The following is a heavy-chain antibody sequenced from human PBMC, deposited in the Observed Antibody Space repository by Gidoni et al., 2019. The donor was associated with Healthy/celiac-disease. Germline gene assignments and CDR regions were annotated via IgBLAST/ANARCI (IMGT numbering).Heavy chain of an antibody. CDR3: AMHLLSYDFPTGFDP. Sequence: EVQLLESGGGLVQPGGSLRLSCAASGFTFSSYAMSWVRQAPGKGLEWVSAISGSGGSTYYADSVKGRFTISRDNSKNTLYLQMNSLRAEDTAVYYCAMHLLSYDFPTGFDPWGQGTLVTVSS. CDR1: GFTFSSYA. J-gene: IGHJ5*02. D-gene: IGHD3-3*01. CDR2: ISGSGGST. V-gene: IGHV3-23*01.